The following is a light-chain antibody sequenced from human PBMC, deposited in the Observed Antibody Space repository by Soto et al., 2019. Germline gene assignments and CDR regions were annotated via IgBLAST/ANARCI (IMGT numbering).Light chain of an antibody. Sequence: DIQMTQSPSTLSASVGDRVTITCRASESIDDWLAWYQQKPGKAPKLLIYTASSLQSGVPSRFSGSGSGTEFTLTISSLQPDDFATYYCQQYPRYITVGPATRLEIK. CDR3: QQYPRYIT. J-gene: IGKJ5*01. CDR1: ESIDDW. CDR2: TAS. V-gene: IGKV1-5*03.